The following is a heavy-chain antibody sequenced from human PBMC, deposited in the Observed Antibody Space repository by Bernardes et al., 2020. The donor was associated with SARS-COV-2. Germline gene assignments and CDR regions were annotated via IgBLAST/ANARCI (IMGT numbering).Heavy chain of an antibody. CDR3: VKGGDDGNSPYYFDY. V-gene: IGHV3-23*01. D-gene: IGHD5-12*01. J-gene: IGHJ4*02. CDR2: ISGSGGSL. CDR1: GFTFRSYA. Sequence: GGSLRLSCAASGFTFRSYAMTWVRQVPGKGLEWVSTISGSGGSLYFADSVKGRFTISRDNSKNTVYLQMNTLRAEHTAVYYCVKGGDDGNSPYYFDYWGQGTLVTVSS.